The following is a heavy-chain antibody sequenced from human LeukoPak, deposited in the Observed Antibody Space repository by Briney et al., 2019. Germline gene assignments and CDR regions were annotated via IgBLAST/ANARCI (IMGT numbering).Heavy chain of an antibody. D-gene: IGHD3-9*01. V-gene: IGHV1-69*01. CDR3: ARAADNFDILTGYQLAY. Sequence: SVKVSCKASGGTFSSYAISWVRQAPGQGLEWMGGIIHIFGRANYAQKFQGRVTITADESTSTAYMELSSLRSEDTAVYYCARAADNFDILTGYQLAYWGQGTLVTVSS. CDR1: GGTFSSYA. CDR2: IIHIFGRA. J-gene: IGHJ4*02.